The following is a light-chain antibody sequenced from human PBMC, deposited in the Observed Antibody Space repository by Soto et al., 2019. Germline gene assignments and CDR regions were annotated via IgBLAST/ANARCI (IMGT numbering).Light chain of an antibody. Sequence: DIQMTQSPSSLSASVGDRVTITCQASQSIASYLNWYQQKPGKAPKLLIYAASSLQSGVPSRFSGSGSGTEFTLTISSLEPEDFATYYCLQHNVYPWTFGQGTKVAIK. CDR2: AAS. J-gene: IGKJ1*01. V-gene: IGKV1-17*01. CDR3: LQHNVYPWT. CDR1: QSIASY.